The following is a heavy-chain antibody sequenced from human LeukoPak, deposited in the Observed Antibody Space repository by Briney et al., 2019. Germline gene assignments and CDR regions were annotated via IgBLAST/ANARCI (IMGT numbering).Heavy chain of an antibody. D-gene: IGHD6-13*01. Sequence: GGSLRLSCAASGFTFSSYGMHWVRQAPGKGLEWVAFIRYDGSNKYYADSVKGRFTISRDNSKNTLYLQMNSLRAEDTAVYYCARAHLPGYSSSWYLHYYYMDVWGKGTTVTVSS. CDR2: IRYDGSNK. V-gene: IGHV3-30*02. CDR3: ARAHLPGYSSSWYLHYYYMDV. CDR1: GFTFSSYG. J-gene: IGHJ6*03.